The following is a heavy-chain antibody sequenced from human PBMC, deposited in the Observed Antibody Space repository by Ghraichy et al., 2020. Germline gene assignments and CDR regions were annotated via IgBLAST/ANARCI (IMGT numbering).Heavy chain of an antibody. J-gene: IGHJ4*02. D-gene: IGHD1-26*01. CDR1: GGTFSSYA. CDR2: IIPIFGTA. V-gene: IGHV1-69*13. CDR3: ARVGGLYSGSWSPFDY. Sequence: SVKVSCKASGGTFSSYAISWVRQAPGQGLEWMGGIIPIFGTANYAQKFQGRVTITADESTSTAYMELSSLRSEDTAVYYCARVGGLYSGSWSPFDYWGQGTLVTVSS.